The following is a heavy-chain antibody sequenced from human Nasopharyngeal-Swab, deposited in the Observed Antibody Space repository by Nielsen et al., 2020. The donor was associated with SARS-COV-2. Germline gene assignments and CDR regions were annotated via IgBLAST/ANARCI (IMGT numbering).Heavy chain of an antibody. CDR2: IYYSGST. CDR1: GSSISSYY. CDR3: ARAGEDYDFWSGYPLYFDY. Sequence: SETLSLTCTVSGSSISSYYWSWIRQPPGKGLEWIGYIYYSGSTNYNPSLKSRVPISVDTPKNQFPLKLSSVTAADTAVYYWARAGEDYDFWSGYPLYFDYWGQGTLVTVSS. D-gene: IGHD3-3*01. V-gene: IGHV4-59*01. J-gene: IGHJ4*02.